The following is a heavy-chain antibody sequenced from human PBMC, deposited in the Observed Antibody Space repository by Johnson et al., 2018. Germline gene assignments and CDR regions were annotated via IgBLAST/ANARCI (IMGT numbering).Heavy chain of an antibody. J-gene: IGHJ1*01. D-gene: IGHD6-13*01. CDR3: TRPEGLYSSNSDQYFQH. CDR1: GFTFTTYW. V-gene: IGHV3-7*01. Sequence: VQLVQSGGGLVRXGGSLRLXCAASGFTFTTYWMNWVRQAPGKGLAWVASIKEDGSTKYDVDSVNGRFTISRDNAKNSLYLQLNSLGAEDTAVYYCTRPEGLYSSNSDQYFQHWGQGTLVIVSS. CDR2: IKEDGSTK.